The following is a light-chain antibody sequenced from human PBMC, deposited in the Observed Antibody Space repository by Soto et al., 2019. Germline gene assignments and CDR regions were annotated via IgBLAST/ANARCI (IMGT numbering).Light chain of an antibody. CDR1: NIGSKS. V-gene: IGLV3-21*02. CDR2: DDS. J-gene: IGLJ3*02. Sequence: SSELTQPPSVSVAPGQTARIPCGGNNIGSKSVHWYQQKPGQAPVLLVYDDSDRPSWIPERFSGSNSGNTATLTISRVEAGDEADYYCQVWDSSSDHRVFGGGTKLTVL. CDR3: QVWDSSSDHRV.